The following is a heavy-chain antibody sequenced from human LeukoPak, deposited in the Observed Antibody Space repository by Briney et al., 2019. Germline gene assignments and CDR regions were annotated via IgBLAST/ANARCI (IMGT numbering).Heavy chain of an antibody. CDR3: ARGRGYSYGYADY. V-gene: IGHV1-8*01. CDR2: MNPNSGNT. Sequence: GASVKVSCKASGYTFTSYDINWVRQATGQGLEWMGWMNPNSGNTGYAEKFQGRVTMTRNISIRRAYMELSTLRSDDTAVYYCARGRGYSYGYADYWGQGTLVTVSS. J-gene: IGHJ4*02. CDR1: GYTFTSYD. D-gene: IGHD5-18*01.